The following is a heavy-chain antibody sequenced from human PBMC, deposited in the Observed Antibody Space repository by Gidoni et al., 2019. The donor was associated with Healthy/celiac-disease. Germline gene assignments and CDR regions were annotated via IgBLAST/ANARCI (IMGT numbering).Heavy chain of an antibody. CDR2: IYYSGST. CDR3: ASRGTFLEWSN. CDR1: GGSISSYY. Sequence: QVQLQESGPGLVKPSETLSLTCTVSGGSISSYYWSWIRQPPGKGLEWIGYIYYSGSTNYNPSLKSRVTISVDTSKNQFSLKLSSVTAADTAVYYCASRGTFLEWSNWGQGTLVTVSS. J-gene: IGHJ4*02. D-gene: IGHD3-3*01. V-gene: IGHV4-59*01.